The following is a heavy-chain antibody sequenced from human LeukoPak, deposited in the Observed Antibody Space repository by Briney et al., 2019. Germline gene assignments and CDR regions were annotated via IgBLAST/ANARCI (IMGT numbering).Heavy chain of an antibody. V-gene: IGHV3-23*01. CDR1: GFTFSGYA. CDR3: AKCKRERWLQLSPFDY. Sequence: PGRYLRLSCAASGFTFSGYAMTWVRQAPGKGLELVSGITRSGGSTYSADSVKGRFTISRDNSKNTLYLQMDSLRAEDTAIYYCAKCKRERWLQLSPFDYWGHGTLVTVSS. D-gene: IGHD5-24*01. J-gene: IGHJ4*01. CDR2: ITRSGGST.